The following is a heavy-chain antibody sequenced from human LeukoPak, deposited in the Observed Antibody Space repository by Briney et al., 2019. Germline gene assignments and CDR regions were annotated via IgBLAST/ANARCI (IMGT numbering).Heavy chain of an antibody. Sequence: GGSLRLSCAASGFTFRTYSMNWVRQAPGKGLEWIASVSKSSSYKYYADSVRGRFTISRDNANNSLYLQMNSLRADDTAGYYCAKGSGVHYWGQGTLVTVSS. V-gene: IGHV3-21*01. D-gene: IGHD3-10*01. CDR2: VSKSSSYK. J-gene: IGHJ4*02. CDR1: GFTFRTYS. CDR3: AKGSGVHY.